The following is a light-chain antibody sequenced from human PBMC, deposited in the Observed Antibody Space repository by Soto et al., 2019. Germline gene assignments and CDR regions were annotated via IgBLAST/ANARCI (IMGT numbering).Light chain of an antibody. CDR1: QSVSNNY. CDR3: QQYGSSGT. CDR2: GAS. V-gene: IGKV3-20*01. J-gene: IGKJ1*01. Sequence: STLSLPNRERATLFCRASQSVSNNYLAWYQQKPGQAPRLLIYGASNRATGIPDRFSGSGSGTDFTLTISRLEPEDFAVYYCQQYGSSGTFGQGTKVDI.